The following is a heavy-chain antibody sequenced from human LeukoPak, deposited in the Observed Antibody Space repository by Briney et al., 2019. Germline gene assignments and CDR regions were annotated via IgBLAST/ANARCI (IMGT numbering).Heavy chain of an antibody. CDR3: AKSVSGSYVNGMDV. CDR1: GFTFTNYA. CDR2: ISYDGSNK. V-gene: IGHV3-30*18. Sequence: GGSLRLSCAASGFTFTNYAIHWVRQAPGKGLEWVAAISYDGSNKYYGDPVRVRFTISRDNSKNTLYLQMNRLRAEDTAVYYCAKSVSGSYVNGMDVWGQGTTVIVS. J-gene: IGHJ6*02. D-gene: IGHD3-10*01.